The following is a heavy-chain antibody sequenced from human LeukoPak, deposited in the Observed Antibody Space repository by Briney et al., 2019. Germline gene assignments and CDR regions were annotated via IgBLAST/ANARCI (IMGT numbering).Heavy chain of an antibody. V-gene: IGHV1-18*01. Sequence: ASVKVSCKASGYTFTSYGISWVRQAPGQGLEWMGWISAYNGNTKYAQRLQGRVTMTTDTSTTTAYVELRSLRSDDTAVYYCARDLKRGYSSGRYSWGTGSSNDYWGQGTLVTVSS. CDR1: GYTFTSYG. CDR2: ISAYNGNT. CDR3: ARDLKRGYSSGRYSWGTGSSNDY. D-gene: IGHD6-19*01. J-gene: IGHJ4*02.